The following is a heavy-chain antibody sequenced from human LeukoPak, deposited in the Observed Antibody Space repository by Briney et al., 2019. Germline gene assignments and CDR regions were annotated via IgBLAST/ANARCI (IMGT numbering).Heavy chain of an antibody. CDR1: GYTFTSHD. J-gene: IGHJ4*02. CDR3: ARDYVGSDYGYGGPRGGPFDY. Sequence: ASVKVSCKASGYTFTSHDINWVRQAPGQGLEWMGYISTYNGNTNYAQKYQGRVTMTTDTSTSTAYMEWRSLRSDDTAVYYCARDYVGSDYGYGGPRGGPFDYWGQGTLVTVSS. V-gene: IGHV1-18*01. D-gene: IGHD5-18*01. CDR2: ISTYNGNT.